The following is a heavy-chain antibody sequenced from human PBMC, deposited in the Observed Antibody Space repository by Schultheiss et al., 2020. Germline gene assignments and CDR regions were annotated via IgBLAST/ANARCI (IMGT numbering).Heavy chain of an antibody. CDR3: ARPYYVSAFDI. CDR1: GVSIASAHW. D-gene: IGHD3-16*01. V-gene: IGHV4-4*02. J-gene: IGHJ3*02. CDR2: IYHGGNT. Sequence: SETLSLTCAVSGVSIASAHWWSWVRQHPGRGLEWIGEIYHGGNTNYNPSLESRVTMSVDKSKNSFSLKLTSVTAADTAIYYCARPYYVSAFDIWGQGALVTVSS.